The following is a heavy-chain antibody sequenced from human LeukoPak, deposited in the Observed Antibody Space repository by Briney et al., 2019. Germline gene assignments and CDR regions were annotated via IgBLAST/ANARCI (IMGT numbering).Heavy chain of an antibody. V-gene: IGHV4-30-2*01. CDR3: ARGTDSSSWYSLDY. CDR2: IYHSGST. D-gene: IGHD6-13*01. J-gene: IGHJ4*02. Sequence: SQTLSLTCTVSGGSISSGGYYWSWIRQPPGKGLEWIGYIYHSGSTYYNPSLKSRVTISVDRSKNQFSMKLSSVTAADTAVYYCARGTDSSSWYSLDYWGQGTLVTVSS. CDR1: GGSISSGGYY.